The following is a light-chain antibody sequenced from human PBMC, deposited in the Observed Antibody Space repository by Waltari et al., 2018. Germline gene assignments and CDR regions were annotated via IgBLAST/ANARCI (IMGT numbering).Light chain of an antibody. CDR3: QQYSNWPPWT. V-gene: IGKV3-15*01. CDR1: QSVSRK. J-gene: IGKJ1*01. CDR2: DTS. Sequence: EIMMTQSPATLSVSPGERATLSCRVSQSVSRKLAWYQQKPGQAPRLPIYDTSSRATDTPARFSGSVSGTEFTLTISSLQSEDFAVYYCQQYSNWPPWTFSQGTKVEI.